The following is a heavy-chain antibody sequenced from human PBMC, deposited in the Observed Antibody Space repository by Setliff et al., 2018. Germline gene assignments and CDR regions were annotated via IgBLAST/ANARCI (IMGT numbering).Heavy chain of an antibody. CDR1: GFTVSSDY. CDR2: ISSSSSTI. D-gene: IGHD6-13*01. V-gene: IGHV3-48*01. CDR3: ARARGSSWLFYYMDV. J-gene: IGHJ6*03. Sequence: PGGSLRLSCAASGFTVSSDYMNWVRQAPGKGLEWVSYISSSSSTIYYADSVKGRFTISRDNAKNSLYLQMNSLRAEDTAVYYCARARGSSWLFYYMDVWGKGTTVTVSS.